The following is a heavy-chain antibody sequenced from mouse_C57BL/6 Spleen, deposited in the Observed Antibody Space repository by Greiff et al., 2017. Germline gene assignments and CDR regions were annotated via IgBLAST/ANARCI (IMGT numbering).Heavy chain of an antibody. D-gene: IGHD2-2*01. CDR3: AGAAIMVKGWYAC. V-gene: IGHV1-80*01. CDR2: IYPGDGDT. CDR1: GYAFSSYW. Sequence: LVEPGASVKISCKASGYAFSSYWMNWVKQRPGKGLEWIGQIYPGDGDTNYNAKFKGKATLTADKSSSTAYMQLSSLTSEDSAVYFCAGAAIMVKGWYACWGQGPLVTVSA. J-gene: IGHJ3*01.